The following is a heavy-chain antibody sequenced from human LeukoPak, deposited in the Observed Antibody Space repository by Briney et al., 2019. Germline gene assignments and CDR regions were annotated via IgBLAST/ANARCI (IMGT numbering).Heavy chain of an antibody. CDR3: ARERFKTYYYDSSDYLYAFDI. Sequence: PSETLSLTCTVSGGSISSYYWSWIRQPPGKGLEWIGYIYYSGSTNYNPSLKSRVTISVDTSKNQFSLKLSSVTAADTAVYYCARERFKTYYYDSSDYLYAFDIWGQGTMVTVSS. J-gene: IGHJ3*02. D-gene: IGHD3-22*01. CDR2: IYYSGST. CDR1: GGSISSYY. V-gene: IGHV4-59*01.